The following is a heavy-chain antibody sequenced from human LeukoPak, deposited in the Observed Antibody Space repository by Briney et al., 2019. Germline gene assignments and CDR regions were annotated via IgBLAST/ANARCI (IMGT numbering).Heavy chain of an antibody. Sequence: GESLKISCEASGQWFAWVRQMSGKGLEYMGIIHPGSSQTTYGPSFQDRVTISADRSTNTAYLEWISLVASDTAMYFCARRSGIATSFLDAFDVWGQGTMVTAS. CDR1: GQW. V-gene: IGHV5-51*01. CDR3: ARRSGIATSFLDAFDV. CDR2: IHPGSSQT. J-gene: IGHJ3*01. D-gene: IGHD2-21*01.